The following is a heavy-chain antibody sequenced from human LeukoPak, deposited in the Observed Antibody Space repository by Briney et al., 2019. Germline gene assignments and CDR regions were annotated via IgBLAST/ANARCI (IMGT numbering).Heavy chain of an antibody. D-gene: IGHD6-13*01. J-gene: IGHJ5*01. Sequence: SETLSLTCTVSGGSMNLWYWGWVRQPPGKALEWIGNVYHSGSTNYNPSLKTRLTLSVDKSNNQFSLSLRSVPAAVTAMYCCVRWQQPRGFDSWGQGNLVSVSS. CDR1: GGSMNLWY. CDR3: VRWQQPRGFDS. V-gene: IGHV4-59*08. CDR2: VYHSGST.